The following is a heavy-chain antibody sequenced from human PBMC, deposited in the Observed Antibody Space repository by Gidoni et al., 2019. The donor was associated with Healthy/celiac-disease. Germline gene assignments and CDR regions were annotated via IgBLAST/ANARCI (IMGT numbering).Heavy chain of an antibody. Sequence: QVQLVESGGGVVQPGRSLRLSSAASGFTFSSYAMHWVRQAPGKGLEWVAVISYDGSNKYYADSVKGRFTISRDNSKNTLYLQMNSLRAEDTAVYYCARDQPTYGGDDYYYYGMDVWGQGTTVTVSS. V-gene: IGHV3-30-3*01. J-gene: IGHJ6*02. D-gene: IGHD4-17*01. CDR2: ISYDGSNK. CDR1: GFTFSSYA. CDR3: ARDQPTYGGDDYYYYGMDV.